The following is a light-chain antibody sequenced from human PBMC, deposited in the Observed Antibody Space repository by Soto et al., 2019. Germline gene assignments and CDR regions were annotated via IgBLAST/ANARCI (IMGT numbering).Light chain of an antibody. CDR3: QQRSNWPT. Sequence: EIVLTQSPATLSLSPGERATLSCRASQSVSNYLVWYQQKPGQAPRLLIYDASNRATGIPARFSGSGSGTDFILTISSLEPEDFAVYYCQQRSNWPTFGQGTKVEIK. V-gene: IGKV3-11*01. CDR1: QSVSNY. CDR2: DAS. J-gene: IGKJ1*01.